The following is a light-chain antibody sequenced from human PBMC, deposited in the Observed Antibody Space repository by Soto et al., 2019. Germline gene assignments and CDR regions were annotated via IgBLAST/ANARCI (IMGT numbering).Light chain of an antibody. CDR2: DVS. Sequence: QSALTQPASVSGSPGQSITIACAGTSSDVGGYEYVSWYQQHPGKAPKLMIYDVSNRPSGISNRFSGSKSGNTASLTISGLQPEDEADYYCSSYTSTSTRVVFGGGTKLTVL. V-gene: IGLV2-14*03. J-gene: IGLJ2*01. CDR3: SSYTSTSTRVV. CDR1: SSDVGGYEY.